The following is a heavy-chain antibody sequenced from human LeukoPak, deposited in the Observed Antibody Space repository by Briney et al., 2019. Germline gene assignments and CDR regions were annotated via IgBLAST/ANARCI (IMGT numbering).Heavy chain of an antibody. J-gene: IGHJ5*02. CDR2: MHYSGDS. CDR1: GGSISSFF. V-gene: IGHV4-59*01. CDR3: ARGRSGGDWFDP. D-gene: IGHD3-10*01. Sequence: SETLSLTCTVSGGSISSFFWSWIRQPPGKGLEWIGSMHYSGDSKYNPSLKSRVSLSIDTSKQQFSLRLSSVTAADTAVYYCARGRSGGDWFDPWGQGTLVTVSS.